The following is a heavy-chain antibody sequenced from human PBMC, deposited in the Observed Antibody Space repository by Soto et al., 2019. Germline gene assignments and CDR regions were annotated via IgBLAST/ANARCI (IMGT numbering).Heavy chain of an antibody. CDR2: MYYSGIT. CDR1: GAPVISETHF. J-gene: IGHJ4*02. Sequence: SETLSLTCTVSGAPVISETHFWTWIRQPPGKGLEWIGYMYYSGITNSNPALKSRVTLSVDRSRNQFSLSLNSVIAADTAVYYCAREDMSGTYYFDYWGPGTQVTVSS. D-gene: IGHD1-26*01. CDR3: AREDMSGTYYFDY. V-gene: IGHV4-61*01.